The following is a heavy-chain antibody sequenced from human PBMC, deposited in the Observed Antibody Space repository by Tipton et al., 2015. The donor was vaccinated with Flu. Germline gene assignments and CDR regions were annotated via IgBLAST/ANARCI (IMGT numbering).Heavy chain of an antibody. CDR2: IHHTGTT. CDR3: ARRDYSNYVSVPKNWFDS. Sequence: LRLSCSVSGDSLASDYYWGWTRQPPGRGLEWIGNIHHTGTTYYNPSLRSRVSIIRDRSKNHFSLKLSFVTAADTAVYYCARRDYSNYVSVPKNWFDSWGQGILVTVSS. CDR1: GDSLASDYY. V-gene: IGHV4-38-2*01. J-gene: IGHJ5*01. D-gene: IGHD4-11*01.